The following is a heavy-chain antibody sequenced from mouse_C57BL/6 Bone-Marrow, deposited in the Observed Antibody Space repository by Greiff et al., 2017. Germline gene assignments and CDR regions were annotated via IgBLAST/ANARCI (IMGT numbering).Heavy chain of an antibody. CDR3: ARLGIGYFDGPQGD. V-gene: IGHV1-69*01. CDR1: GYTFTSYW. J-gene: IGHJ2*01. CDR2: IDPSDSYT. D-gene: IGHD2-3*01. Sequence: QVQLQQPGAELVMPGASVKLSCKASGYTFTSYWMHWVKQRPGQGLEWIGEIDPSDSYTNYNQKFKGKYTLTVDKSSSTAYMQLSSLTSEDSAVYYCARLGIGYFDGPQGDWGQGTTLTVSS.